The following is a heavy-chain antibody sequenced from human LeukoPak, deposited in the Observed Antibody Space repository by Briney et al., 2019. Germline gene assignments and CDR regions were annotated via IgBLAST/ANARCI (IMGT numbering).Heavy chain of an antibody. CDR2: IKQDGSEK. Sequence: PGGSLRLSCAASGFTFSSYWMSWVRQAPGKGLEWVANIKQDGSEKYYVDSVKGRFTISRDNAKNSLYLQMNSLRAEDTAVYYCARDVGYDRSGSYPYYFDYWGLGTLVTVSS. CDR3: ARDVGYDRSGSYPYYFDY. D-gene: IGHD3-22*01. CDR1: GFTFSSYW. V-gene: IGHV3-7*05. J-gene: IGHJ4*02.